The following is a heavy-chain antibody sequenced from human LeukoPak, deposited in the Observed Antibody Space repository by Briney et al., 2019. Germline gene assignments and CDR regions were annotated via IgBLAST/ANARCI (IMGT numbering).Heavy chain of an antibody. D-gene: IGHD2-15*01. CDR1: GFTFSSYA. CDR3: ARAPSKGGLDAFDI. CDR2: ISYDGSNK. J-gene: IGHJ3*02. V-gene: IGHV3-30-3*01. Sequence: GGSLRLSCAASGFTFSSYAMHWVRQAPGKGLEWVAVISYDGSNKYYADSVKGRFTISRDNSKNTLYLQMNSLRAEDTAVNYCARAPSKGGLDAFDIWGQGTMVTVSS.